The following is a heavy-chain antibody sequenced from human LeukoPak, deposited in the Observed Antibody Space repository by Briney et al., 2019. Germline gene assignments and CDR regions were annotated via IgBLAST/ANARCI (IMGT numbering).Heavy chain of an antibody. CDR3: ARDLRTGSGSYYNDPDYFDY. CDR2: INPNSGGT. CDR1: GYTFTGYY. D-gene: IGHD3-10*01. V-gene: IGHV1-2*02. J-gene: IGHJ4*02. Sequence: ASVKVSCKASGYTFTGYYMHWVRQAPGQGLEWMGWINPNSGGTNYAQKFQGRVTMTRDTSISTAYMELSRLRSDDTAVYYCARDLRTGSGSYYNDPDYFDYWGQGTLVTASS.